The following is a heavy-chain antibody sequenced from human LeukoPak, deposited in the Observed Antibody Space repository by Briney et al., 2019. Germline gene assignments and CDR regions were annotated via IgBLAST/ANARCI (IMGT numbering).Heavy chain of an antibody. CDR1: GFTFSSYA. J-gene: IGHJ5*02. V-gene: IGHV3-30-3*02. Sequence: GGSLRLSCAASGFTFSSYAMHWVRQAPGKGLEWVAVISYDGSNKYYADSVKGRFTISRDNSKNTLYLQMNSLRAEDTAVYYCAQSSSSWYDWFDPWGQGTLVTVSS. CDR2: ISYDGSNK. D-gene: IGHD6-13*01. CDR3: AQSSSSWYDWFDP.